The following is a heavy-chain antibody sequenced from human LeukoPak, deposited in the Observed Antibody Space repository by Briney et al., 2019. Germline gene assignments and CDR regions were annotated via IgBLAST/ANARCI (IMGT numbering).Heavy chain of an antibody. CDR2: INQNGIT. D-gene: IGHD6-13*01. Sequence: SETLSLTCAVYGGSFSGYYWGWIRQPPGKGLEWIGEINQNGITNYNPSLKSRVTISVDTSKNQFSLKLSSVTAADTAVYYCARDSSTYALHYYYMDVWGKGTTVTVSS. CDR1: GGSFSGYY. J-gene: IGHJ6*03. CDR3: ARDSSTYALHYYYMDV. V-gene: IGHV4-34*01.